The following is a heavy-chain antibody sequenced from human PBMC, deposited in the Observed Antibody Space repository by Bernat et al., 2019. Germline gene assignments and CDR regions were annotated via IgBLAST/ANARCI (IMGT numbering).Heavy chain of an antibody. CDR3: ARDPQYSSSPCFDY. CDR2: IWYDGSNK. D-gene: IGHD6-6*01. J-gene: IGHJ4*02. Sequence: QVQLVESGGGVVQPGRSLRLSCAASGFTFSSYGMHWVRQAPGKGLELVAIIWYDGSNKYYAASVKGQFTISRDNSKNTLYLQMNSLRAEDTAVYYCARDPQYSSSPCFDYWGQGTLVTVSS. V-gene: IGHV3-33*01. CDR1: GFTFSSYG.